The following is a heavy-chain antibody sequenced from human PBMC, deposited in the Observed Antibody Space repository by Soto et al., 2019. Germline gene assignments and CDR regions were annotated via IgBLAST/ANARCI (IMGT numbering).Heavy chain of an antibody. CDR1: GYTFTSYA. CDR2: INTNTGNP. D-gene: IGHD3-3*01. J-gene: IGHJ5*02. Sequence: QVQLVQSGSELKKPGASVKVSCKASGYTFTSYAMNWVRQAPGQGLEWMGWINTNTGNPTYAQDFTGRFVFSLDTSVSTAYLQICSLKAEDTAVYYCARSDGSYDFWSGYYSDWFDPWGQGTLVTVSS. CDR3: ARSDGSYDFWSGYYSDWFDP. V-gene: IGHV7-4-1*01.